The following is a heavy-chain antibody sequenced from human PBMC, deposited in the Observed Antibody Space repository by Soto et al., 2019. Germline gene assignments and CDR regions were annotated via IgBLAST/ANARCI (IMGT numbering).Heavy chain of an antibody. CDR1: GCTFSSYA. V-gene: IGHV3-23*01. CDR3: ARRGPGTYFDY. D-gene: IGHD6-13*01. CDR2: ISGSGDST. J-gene: IGHJ4*02. Sequence: GGSLRLSGAGSGCTFSSYAMRWVRQAPGKGLEWVSAISGSGDSTYYTDSVKGRFAISRDNSKNTLYLQMNSLRAEDTAVYYCARRGPGTYFDYWGQGTLVTVSS.